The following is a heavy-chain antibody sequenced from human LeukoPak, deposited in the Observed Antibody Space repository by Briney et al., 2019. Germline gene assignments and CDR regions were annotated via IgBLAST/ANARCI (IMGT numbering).Heavy chain of an antibody. V-gene: IGHV1-2*02. CDR3: ARDRVGSGWPRPWYFEF. CDR2: INPNTGAT. CDR1: GYTFTGYY. Sequence: GPSVKVSCKPSGYTFTGYYLHWVRQAPGQGLEWMGWINPNTGATIDASHFQGRVTMTRDQSIDTAYMEIRSLRSDDTAVYYCARDRVGSGWPRPWYFEFWGQGTLITVSS. D-gene: IGHD6-19*01. J-gene: IGHJ4*02.